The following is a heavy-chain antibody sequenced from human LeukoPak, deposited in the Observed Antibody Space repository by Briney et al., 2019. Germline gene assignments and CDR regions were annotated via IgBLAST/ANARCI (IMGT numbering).Heavy chain of an antibody. V-gene: IGHV3-30-3*01. CDR2: ISYDGSNK. CDR1: GFTFSSYA. CDR3: ARDRYYDSSGYLLDY. D-gene: IGHD3-22*01. Sequence: GGSLRLSCAASGFTFSSYAMHWVRQAPGKGLEWVAAISYDGSNKYYADSVKGRFTISRDNSKNTLYLQMNSLRAEDTAVYYCARDRYYDSSGYLLDYWGQGTLVTVSS. J-gene: IGHJ4*02.